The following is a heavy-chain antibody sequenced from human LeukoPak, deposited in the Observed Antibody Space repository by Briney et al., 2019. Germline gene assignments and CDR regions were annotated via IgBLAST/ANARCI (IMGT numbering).Heavy chain of an antibody. CDR1: GGSISSGGYY. J-gene: IGHJ5*02. V-gene: IGHV4-31*03. CDR2: IYYSGSI. Sequence: SETLSLTCTASGGSISSGGYYWSCIRQHPGKGLEWIGYIYYSGSIYYNPSLKSRVTISVDTSKNQFSLKLSSVTAADTAVYYCARGAHSGYPNNWFDPWGQGTLVTVSS. D-gene: IGHD3-22*01. CDR3: ARGAHSGYPNNWFDP.